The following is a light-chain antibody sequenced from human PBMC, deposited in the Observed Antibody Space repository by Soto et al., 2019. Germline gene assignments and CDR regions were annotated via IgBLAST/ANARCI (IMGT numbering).Light chain of an antibody. CDR1: QGISRW. V-gene: IGKV1-5*03. Sequence: DIQMTQSPSTLSPSVGDRVTITCRASQGISRWLAWYQQKPGKAPKLLIYKASSLESGVPSRFSGSGSGTEFNLTISSLQPDDFATYYCQQYNSSSYTFGQGTKLEIK. CDR3: QQYNSSSYT. J-gene: IGKJ2*01. CDR2: KAS.